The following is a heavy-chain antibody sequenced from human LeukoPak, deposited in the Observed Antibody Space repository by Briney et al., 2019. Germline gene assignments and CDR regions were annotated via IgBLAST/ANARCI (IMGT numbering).Heavy chain of an antibody. V-gene: IGHV4-34*01. J-gene: IGHJ4*02. CDR2: INHSGST. Sequence: SETLSLTCAVYGGSFSGYYWSWIRQPPGKGLEWIGEINHSGSTNYNPSLKSRVTISVDTSKNQFSLKLSSVTAAGTAVYYCARGTKTVVAATFTALFYWGQGTLVTVSS. D-gene: IGHD2-15*01. CDR1: GGSFSGYY. CDR3: ARGTKTVVAATFTALFY.